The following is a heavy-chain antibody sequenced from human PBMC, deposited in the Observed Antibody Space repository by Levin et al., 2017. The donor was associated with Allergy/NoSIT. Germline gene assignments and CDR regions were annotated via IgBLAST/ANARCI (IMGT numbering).Heavy chain of an antibody. CDR2: IRSKGYGGTA. V-gene: IGHV3-49*04. J-gene: IGHJ3*01. CDR1: GFTFRDYA. Sequence: GESLKISCSTSGFTFRDYAISWVRQAPGKGLEWVGFIRSKGYGGTAEYAASVKGRFTISRDDSESIAYLQMNSLEFEDTAVYYCTRDHPGRFDSTGYYYRGYADAFDFWGQGTMVTVSS. D-gene: IGHD3-22*01. CDR3: TRDHPGRFDSTGYYYRGYADAFDF.